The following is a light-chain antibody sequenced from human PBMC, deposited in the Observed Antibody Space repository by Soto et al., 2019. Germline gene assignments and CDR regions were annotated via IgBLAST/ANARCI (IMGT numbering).Light chain of an antibody. CDR1: SSDVGASNF. Sequence: QSALTQPPSVSGSPGQSITVSCTGPSSDVGASNFVSWYQHLPGRAPKVIIFQATNRPSGVSHRFSGSKSGITASLTISGLQADDEAEYFCISYTTDATWLFGAGTKLTV. CDR2: QAT. V-gene: IGLV2-14*01. CDR3: ISYTTDATWL. J-gene: IGLJ3*02.